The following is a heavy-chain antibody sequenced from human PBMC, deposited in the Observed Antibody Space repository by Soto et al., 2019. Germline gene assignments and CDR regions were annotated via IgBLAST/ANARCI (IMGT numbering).Heavy chain of an antibody. CDR2: IYPGDSDT. V-gene: IGHV5-51*01. CDR1: GYSFTSYW. CDR3: ALDYDSSGYLPHYDY. Sequence: PGESLKISCKGSGYSFTSYWIGWVRQMPGKGLEWMGIIYPGDSDTRYSPSFQGQVTISADKSISTAYLQWSSLKASDTAMYYCALDYDSSGYLPHYDYWGQGTLVTVSS. J-gene: IGHJ4*02. D-gene: IGHD3-22*01.